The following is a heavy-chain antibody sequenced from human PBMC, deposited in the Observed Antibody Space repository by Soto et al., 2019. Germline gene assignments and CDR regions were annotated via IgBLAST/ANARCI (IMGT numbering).Heavy chain of an antibody. CDR2: IYWDDDK. Sequence: QITLKESGPTLMKPTQTLTLTCTLSGFSLSTSGGGVGWIRQTPEKALEWLALIYWDDDKRYSPSLKSRLTITKDTSKNPVVLKMTNMDPVDTATYYCARYFYESSDYSPWDYGMDVWGQGTTVTVSS. CDR1: GFSLSTSGGG. V-gene: IGHV2-5*02. CDR3: ARYFYESSDYSPWDYGMDV. J-gene: IGHJ6*02. D-gene: IGHD3-22*01.